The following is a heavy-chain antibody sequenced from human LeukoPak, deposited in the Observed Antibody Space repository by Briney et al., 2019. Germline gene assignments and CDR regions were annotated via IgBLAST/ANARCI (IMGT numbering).Heavy chain of an antibody. CDR3: AREIRCTASAFDY. CDR2: IKDDGSQK. D-gene: IGHD5-18*01. Sequence: PGGSLRLSCAASGFTFSDYWLSWVRQAPGKGLEWVANIKDDGSQKNHVDSVKGRFTISRDNARNPLYLQMNSLRAEDTAVYYCAREIRCTASAFDYWGQGTLVTVSS. CDR1: GFTFSDYW. J-gene: IGHJ4*02. V-gene: IGHV3-7*03.